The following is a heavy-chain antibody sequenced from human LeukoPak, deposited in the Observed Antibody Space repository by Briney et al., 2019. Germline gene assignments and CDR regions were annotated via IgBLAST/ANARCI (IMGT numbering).Heavy chain of an antibody. CDR1: GGSISNY. CDR2: IYASGST. V-gene: IGHV4-4*07. CDR3: ARDFYGDDGHHPFDY. J-gene: IGHJ4*02. D-gene: IGHD2/OR15-2a*01. Sequence: SETLSLTCSVPGGSISNYWNWLRQPAGKGLEWIGRIYASGSTNYNPSLKSRVTISMDKSKNHFSLNLKSVTAADTAFYYCARDFYGDDGHHPFDYWGQGIQVTVSS.